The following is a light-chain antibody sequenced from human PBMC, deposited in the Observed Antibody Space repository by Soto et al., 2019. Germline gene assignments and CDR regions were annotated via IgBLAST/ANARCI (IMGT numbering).Light chain of an antibody. CDR2: DAS. Sequence: DIQMTQSPSSLSASVGDRVTITCQASHDITSFLNWYQHKPGRAPKLLIYDASILEAGVPTRFSGSGSGTHFTFTISSLQPEDVATYYCQYCDYLPIFGPGTTVDFK. CDR1: HDITSF. V-gene: IGKV1-33*01. J-gene: IGKJ3*01. CDR3: QYCDYLPI.